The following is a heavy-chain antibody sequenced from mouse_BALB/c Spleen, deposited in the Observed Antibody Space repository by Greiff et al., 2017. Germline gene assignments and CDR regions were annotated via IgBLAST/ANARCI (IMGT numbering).Heavy chain of an antibody. V-gene: IGHV1-31*01. J-gene: IGHJ2*01. CDR2: INPYNGAT. CDR1: GYSFTGYY. Sequence: EVQLVESGPELVKPGASVKISCKASGYSFTGYYMHWVKQSHVKSLEWIGRINPYNGATSYNQNFKDKASLTVDKSSSTAYMELHSLTSEDSAVYYCARITTVVPDYWGQGTTLTVSS. CDR3: ARITTVVPDY. D-gene: IGHD1-1*01.